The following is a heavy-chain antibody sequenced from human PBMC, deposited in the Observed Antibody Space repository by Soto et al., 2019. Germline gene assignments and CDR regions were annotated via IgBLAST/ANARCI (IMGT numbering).Heavy chain of an antibody. D-gene: IGHD4-17*01. Sequence: PSDTLSLTCTVSGGSISSYYWSWIRQPPGKGPEWIGYIYYSGSTNYNPSLKSRVTISVDTSKNQFSLKLSSVTAADTAVYYCARRDDYGAQLAFDIWGQGTKVTVSS. CDR1: GGSISSYY. V-gene: IGHV4-59*08. CDR3: ARRDDYGAQLAFDI. CDR2: IYYSGST. J-gene: IGHJ3*02.